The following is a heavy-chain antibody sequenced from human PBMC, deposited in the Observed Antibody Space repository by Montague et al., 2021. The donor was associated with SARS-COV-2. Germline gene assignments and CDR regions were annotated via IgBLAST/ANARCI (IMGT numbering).Heavy chain of an antibody. CDR1: GGSISSGDYY. CDR3: ARRSRVVTAIWALRTSLSSWFDP. J-gene: IGHJ5*02. Sequence: TLSLTCTVSGGSISSGDYYWSWIRQHPEKGLEWIGYFYNSGSVYYRPSLKSRVTISVDASKNQLSLKLSSVTAADTAVYYCARRSRVVTAIWALRTSLSSWFDPWGQGTLVTVSS. V-gene: IGHV4-31*03. CDR2: FYNSGSV. D-gene: IGHD2-21*02.